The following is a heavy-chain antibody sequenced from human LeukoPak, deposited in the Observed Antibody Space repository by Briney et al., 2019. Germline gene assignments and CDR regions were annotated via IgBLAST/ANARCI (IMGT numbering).Heavy chain of an antibody. CDR1: GGSFSGYY. D-gene: IGHD3-10*01. CDR3: ARFERVTYGSGTYVFYYFDY. Sequence: SETLSLTCAVYGGSFSGYYWSWIRQPPGKGLEWIGEINHSGSTNYNPSLKGRVTISVDTSKNQFSLKLSSVTAADTAVYYCARFERVTYGSGTYVFYYFDYWGQGTLVTVSS. V-gene: IGHV4-34*01. J-gene: IGHJ4*02. CDR2: INHSGST.